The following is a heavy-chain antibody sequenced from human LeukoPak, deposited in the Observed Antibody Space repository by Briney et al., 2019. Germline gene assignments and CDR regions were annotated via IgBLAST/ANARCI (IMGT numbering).Heavy chain of an antibody. V-gene: IGHV4-59*08. CDR3: ARHPLGYGMDV. CDR1: GGSNSSYY. D-gene: IGHD3-16*01. J-gene: IGHJ6*02. Sequence: SETLSLTCTVSGGSNSSYYWSWIRQPPGKGLEWIGYIYYSGSTNYNPSLKSRVTISVDTSKNQFSLKLSSVTAADTAVYYCARHPLGYGMDVWGQGTTVTVSS. CDR2: IYYSGST.